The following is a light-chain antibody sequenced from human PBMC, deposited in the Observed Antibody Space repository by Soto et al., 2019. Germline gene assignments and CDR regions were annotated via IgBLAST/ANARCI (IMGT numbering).Light chain of an antibody. J-gene: IGKJ3*01. CDR3: QQRSNRGVFT. V-gene: IGKV3-11*01. CDR1: HIVGSY. CDR2: DTY. Sequence: EILFTHSPATLSLFPGERSTLSCMAIHIVGSYFACYQQKPGQAPSLLLYDTYNRATGIPARFSGSGSGTDFNLTISSLEPEDFAVYFCQQRSNRGVFTFGPGTKVDIK.